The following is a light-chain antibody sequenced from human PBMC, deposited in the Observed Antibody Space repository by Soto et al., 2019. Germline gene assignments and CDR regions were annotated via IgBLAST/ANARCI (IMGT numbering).Light chain of an antibody. J-gene: IGLJ2*01. CDR1: SSNIGNNY. CDR3: GTWDSSLSVVV. V-gene: IGLV1-51*01. Sequence: QSVLTQPPSVSAAPGQKVTISCSGSSSNIGNNYVSWYQQLPGTAPKLLIYDNNKRPSGIPDRFSGSTSGTSATLGITGLQTGDEADYYCGTWDSSLSVVVFGGGTKLTDL. CDR2: DNN.